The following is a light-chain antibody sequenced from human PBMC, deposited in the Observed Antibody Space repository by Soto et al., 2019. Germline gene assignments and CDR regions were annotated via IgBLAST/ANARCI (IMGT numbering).Light chain of an antibody. V-gene: IGKV1-5*01. CDR1: QSISSW. J-gene: IGKJ5*01. Sequence: DIQMTQSPSTLSASVGDRVTITCRASQSISSWLAWYQQKPGKAPKLLIYDASTLQSGVPSRFSGSASGTDFNLTIDSLQSDDSATYYCQQYNSYATFGQGTRLEIK. CDR3: QQYNSYAT. CDR2: DAS.